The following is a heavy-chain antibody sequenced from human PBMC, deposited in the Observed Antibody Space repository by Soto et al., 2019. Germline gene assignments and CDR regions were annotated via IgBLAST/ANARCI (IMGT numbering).Heavy chain of an antibody. CDR1: GYTFTSYG. V-gene: IGHV1-18*04. D-gene: IGHD3-3*01. J-gene: IGHJ4*02. CDR3: ARGQIQSDFDY. CDR2: ISAYNDNT. Sequence: ASVKVSCKASGYTFTSYGLNWVRQAPGQGPEWMGWISAYNDNTYYAQKVQGRVILTIDTSTSTGSMELRSLISDDTAVYYCARGQIQSDFDYWGQGSLVTVS.